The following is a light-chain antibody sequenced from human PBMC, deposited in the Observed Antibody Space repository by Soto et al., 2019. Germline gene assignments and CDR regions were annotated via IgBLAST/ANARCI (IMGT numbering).Light chain of an antibody. CDR1: QSVGDY. CDR2: DAS. Sequence: TVLTQSPATLSLSPGERATLSCRASQSVGDYLAWYQQKPGQAPRLLIYDASNRAAGVPYRFRGSGSGTDFTLTVSSVEPEDFGVYYCQQRSDWPPIPFGQGTLLAIK. J-gene: IGKJ5*01. V-gene: IGKV3-11*01. CDR3: QQRSDWPPIP.